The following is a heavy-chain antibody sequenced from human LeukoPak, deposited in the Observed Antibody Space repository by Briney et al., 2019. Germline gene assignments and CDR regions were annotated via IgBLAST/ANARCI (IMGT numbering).Heavy chain of an antibody. J-gene: IGHJ4*02. CDR1: GFTFSGFG. CDR2: ISYNARHE. D-gene: IGHD2-2*01. Sequence: GKSLRLSCVASGFTFSGFGMHWVRQAPGKGLESVAVISYNARHEYYRDSVKGRFSISRDNSKNTVSLQMDSLTIEDAAVYYCVRGGSPPTSTWSLDEWGQGTLVSVSS. CDR3: VRGGSPPTSTWSLDE. V-gene: IGHV3-30*03.